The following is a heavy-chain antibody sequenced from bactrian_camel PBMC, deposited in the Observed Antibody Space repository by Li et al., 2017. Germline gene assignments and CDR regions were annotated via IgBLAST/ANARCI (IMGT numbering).Heavy chain of an antibody. Sequence: HVQLVESGGGSVQTGGSLTLSCVASGWDHTNIAWFPQAPGKAREGVARIGSTSGTAFIADSVRGRFTISQDIASNTVYLQMNSLKPEDTAMYYCAAVRYGGTWYPLCRARSADFGYWGQGTQVTVS. CDR3: AAVRYGGTWYPLCRARSADFGY. D-gene: IGHD6*01. V-gene: IGHV3S63*01. CDR2: IGSTSGTA. J-gene: IGHJ6*01. CDR1: GWDHTN.